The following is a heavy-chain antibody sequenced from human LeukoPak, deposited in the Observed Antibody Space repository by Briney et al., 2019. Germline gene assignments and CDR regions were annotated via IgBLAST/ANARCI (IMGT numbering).Heavy chain of an antibody. Sequence: GGSLRLSCAASGFTFSSYGMHWVRQAPGKGLVWVSRINSDGSSTSYADSVKGRFTISRDNAKNSSYLQMNSLRAEDTAVYYCAREGGEWELLRTFDYWGQGTLVTVSS. J-gene: IGHJ4*02. CDR3: AREGGEWELLRTFDY. V-gene: IGHV3-74*01. CDR2: INSDGSST. D-gene: IGHD1-26*01. CDR1: GFTFSSYG.